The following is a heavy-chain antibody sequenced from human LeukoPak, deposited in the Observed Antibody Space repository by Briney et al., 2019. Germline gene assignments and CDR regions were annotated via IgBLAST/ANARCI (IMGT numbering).Heavy chain of an antibody. Sequence: GGSLRPSCAASGFTVSSNYMSWVRQAPGKGLEWVSVIYSGGSTYYADSVKGRFTISRDNSKNTLYLQMNSLRAEDTAVYYCARGDAHYFDYWGQGTLVTVSS. CDR3: ARGDAHYFDY. CDR2: IYSGGST. J-gene: IGHJ4*02. CDR1: GFTVSSNY. V-gene: IGHV3-53*01.